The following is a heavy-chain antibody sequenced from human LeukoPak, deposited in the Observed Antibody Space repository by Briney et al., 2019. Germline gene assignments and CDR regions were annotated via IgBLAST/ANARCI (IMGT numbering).Heavy chain of an antibody. Sequence: SVKVSCKASRGTFSNDAINWVRQAPGQGLEWMGRIVPVLGFTNFPQNFEGRVTLTADTSTTTAYMELSSLTSDDTAVYYCAREIGGGPYYFDYWGQGTLVTVSS. CDR3: AREIGGGPYYFDY. V-gene: IGHV1-69*04. J-gene: IGHJ4*02. D-gene: IGHD2/OR15-2a*01. CDR1: RGTFSNDA. CDR2: IVPVLGFT.